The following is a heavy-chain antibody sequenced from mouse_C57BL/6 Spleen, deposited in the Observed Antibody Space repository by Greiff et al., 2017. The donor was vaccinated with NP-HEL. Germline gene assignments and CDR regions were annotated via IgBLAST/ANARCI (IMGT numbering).Heavy chain of an antibody. CDR3: ARYGKSWYFDV. J-gene: IGHJ1*03. CDR2: IHPNSGST. V-gene: IGHV1-64*01. Sequence: QVQLQQPGAELVKPGASVKLSCKASGYTFTSYWMHWVKQRPGQGLEWIGMIHPNSGSTNYNEKFKSKATLTVDKSSSTAYMQLSSLTSEDSAVYYCARYGKSWYFDVWGTGTTVTVSS. CDR1: GYTFTSYW. D-gene: IGHD1-1*01.